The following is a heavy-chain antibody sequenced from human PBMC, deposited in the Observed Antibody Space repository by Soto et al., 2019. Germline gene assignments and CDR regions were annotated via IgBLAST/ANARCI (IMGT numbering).Heavy chain of an antibody. CDR1: GGTFSSYA. CDR2: IIPIFGTA. CDR3: ARSLVPAANDYYYYGMDV. Sequence: QVQLVQSGAEVKKPGSSVKVSCKASGGTFSSYAISWVRQAPGQGLEWMGGIIPIFGTANYAQKFQGRVTITADESTSTAYMELSSLRSEDTAVYYCARSLVPAANDYYYYGMDVWGQGTTVTVSS. J-gene: IGHJ6*02. D-gene: IGHD2-2*01. V-gene: IGHV1-69*12.